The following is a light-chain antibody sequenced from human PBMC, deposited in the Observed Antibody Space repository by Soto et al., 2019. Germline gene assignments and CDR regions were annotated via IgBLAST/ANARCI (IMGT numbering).Light chain of an antibody. V-gene: IGLV2-14*01. J-gene: IGLJ3*02. CDR2: EVN. CDR3: SSYASSGAVV. Sequence: QSVLTQPASVSGSPGQPITISCTGTSSDVGAYNYVSWYQLHPGKAPKLMIYEVNNRPSGVSHRFSGSKSGNTASLTFSGLQPEDEADYHCSSYASSGAVVFGGGTKLTVL. CDR1: SSDVGAYNY.